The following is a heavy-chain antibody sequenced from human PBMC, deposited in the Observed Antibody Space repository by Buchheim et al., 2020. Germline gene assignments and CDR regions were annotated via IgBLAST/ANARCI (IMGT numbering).Heavy chain of an antibody. J-gene: IGHJ6*02. D-gene: IGHD6-13*01. CDR2: ISYDGSNK. CDR3: AKGVELAAAGVYYYYGMDV. Sequence: QVQLVESGGGVVQPGRSLRLSCAASGFTFSSYGMHWVRQAPGKGLEWVAVISYDGSNKYYADSVKGRFTISRDNSKNTLYLQMNSLRAEDTAVYYCAKGVELAAAGVYYYYGMDVWGQGTT. CDR1: GFTFSSYG. V-gene: IGHV3-30*18.